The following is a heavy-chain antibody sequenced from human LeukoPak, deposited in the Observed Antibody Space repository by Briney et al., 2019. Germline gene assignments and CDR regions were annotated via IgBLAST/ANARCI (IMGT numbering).Heavy chain of an antibody. CDR1: GFTFSSYW. CDR2: IKQDGSEK. D-gene: IGHD6-13*01. V-gene: IGHV3-7*01. CDR3: ARGDRELVFKRRKGGFDP. Sequence: GGSLRLSCAASGFTFSSYWMSWVRQAPGKGLEWVANIKQDGSEKYYVDSVKGRFTISRDNAKNSLYLQMNSLRAEDTAAYYCARGDRELVFKRRKGGFDPWGQGTLVTVSS. J-gene: IGHJ5*02.